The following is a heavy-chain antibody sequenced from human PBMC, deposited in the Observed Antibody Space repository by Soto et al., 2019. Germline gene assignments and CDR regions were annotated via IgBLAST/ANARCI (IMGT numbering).Heavy chain of an antibody. CDR1: GFSLSTSGVG. J-gene: IGHJ4*02. CDR2: IYWDDDK. V-gene: IGHV2-5*02. D-gene: IGHD6-19*01. Sequence: QITLKESGPTLVKPTQTLTLTCTFSGFSLSTSGVGVGWIRQPPGKALEWIALIYWDDDKRYSPSLKSRLTITKDTSKNQVVLTMTNMYPVDTATYYCAHTTRGRRLGWPFDYWGQGTLVTVSS. CDR3: AHTTRGRRLGWPFDY.